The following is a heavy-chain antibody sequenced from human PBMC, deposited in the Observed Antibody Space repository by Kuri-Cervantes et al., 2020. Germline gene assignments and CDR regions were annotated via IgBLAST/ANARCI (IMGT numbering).Heavy chain of an antibody. CDR3: AGSRSGLF. CDR2: ISYDGSNK. D-gene: IGHD3-16*01. Sequence: GGSLRLSCAASGFTFSSYGMHWVRQAPGKGLEWVAVISYDGSNKYYADSVKGRFTISRDNSKNTLYLQMNSLRAEDTAVYFCAGSRSGLFWGQGTLVTVSS. J-gene: IGHJ4*02. V-gene: IGHV3-30*03. CDR1: GFTFSSYG.